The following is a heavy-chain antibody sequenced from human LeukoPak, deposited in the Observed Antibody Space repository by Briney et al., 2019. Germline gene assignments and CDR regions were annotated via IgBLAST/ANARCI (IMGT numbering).Heavy chain of an antibody. Sequence: GGSLRLSCAASGFTFSDYYMSWSRQAAGKGVGWVSYISSSGSNIYYADSVRGRFTISRENAQHSLYLQMNSLAAEDTAVYYCARVSPARPPDIVVVPAAIRGGYYYYGMDVWGQGTTVTVSS. V-gene: IGHV3-11*04. D-gene: IGHD2-2*02. CDR1: GFTFSDYY. J-gene: IGHJ6*02. CDR3: ARVSPARPPDIVVVPAAIRGGYYYYGMDV. CDR2: ISSSGSNI.